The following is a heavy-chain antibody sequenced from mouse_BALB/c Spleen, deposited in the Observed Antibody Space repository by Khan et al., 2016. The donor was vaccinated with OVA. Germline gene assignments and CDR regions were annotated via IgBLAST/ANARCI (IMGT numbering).Heavy chain of an antibody. D-gene: IGHD2-14*01. CDR1: GFTFTDYY. V-gene: IGHV7-3*02. J-gene: IGHJ4*01. Sequence: EVELVESGGGLVQPGGSLRLSCATSGFTFTDYYLSWVRQPPGKALEWLGFIRNKANGYTTEYSASVQGRFTISSILYLQMNTLRAEDSATYYCARDNPIPMVYWGQGTSVTVSS. CDR2: IRNKANGYTT. CDR3: ARDNPIPMVY.